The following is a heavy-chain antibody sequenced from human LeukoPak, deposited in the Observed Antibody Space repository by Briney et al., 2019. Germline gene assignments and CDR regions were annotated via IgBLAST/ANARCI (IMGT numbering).Heavy chain of an antibody. CDR2: IIPIFGTA. CDR1: GGTFSSYA. CDR3: ASFSGRVVGAFDI. Sequence: SVKVSCKASGGTFSSYAISWVRQAPGQGLEWMGGIIPIFGTANYAQKFQGRVTITTDESTSTAYMELSSLRSEDTAVYYCASFSGRVVGAFDIWGQGTMVTVS. J-gene: IGHJ3*02. D-gene: IGHD1-26*01. V-gene: IGHV1-69*05.